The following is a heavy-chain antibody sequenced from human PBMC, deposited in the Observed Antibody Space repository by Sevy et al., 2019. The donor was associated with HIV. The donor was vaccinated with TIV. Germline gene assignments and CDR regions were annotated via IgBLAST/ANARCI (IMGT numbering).Heavy chain of an antibody. CDR2: ISYDGSNK. CDR3: ARSMVRDYGMDV. J-gene: IGHJ6*02. D-gene: IGHD3-10*01. CDR1: GFTFSSYA. V-gene: IGHV3-30*04. Sequence: GGSLRLSCAASGFTFSSYAMHWVRQAPGKGLEWVAVISYDGSNKYYTYSVKGRFTISRDNSKNTLYLQMNSLRAEDTAVYYCARSMVRDYGMDVWGQGTTVTVSS.